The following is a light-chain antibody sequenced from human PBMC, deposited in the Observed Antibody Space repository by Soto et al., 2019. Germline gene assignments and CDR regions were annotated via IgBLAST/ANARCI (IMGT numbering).Light chain of an antibody. V-gene: IGKV1-5*03. CDR2: KAS. J-gene: IGKJ1*01. CDR1: QSISTY. Sequence: DPQMHASASTMSSSVVDRVHINCRASQSISTYLAWYQQTPGKDPNLLIYKASSFKNGVPSRFSGSGSATEFPLTISSLPPDDFETYYCQQYNTYLTFGNGNKGDIK. CDR3: QQYNTYLT.